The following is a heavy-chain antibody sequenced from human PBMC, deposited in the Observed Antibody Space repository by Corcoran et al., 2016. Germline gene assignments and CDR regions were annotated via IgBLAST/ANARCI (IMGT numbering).Heavy chain of an antibody. J-gene: IGHJ4*02. CDR2: INAGNGNT. CDR1: GYTFADYY. CDR3: ARDLEWEL. D-gene: IGHD1-26*01. V-gene: IGHV1-3*01. Sequence: QVQLVQSGAEVKKPGASVKVSCKASGYTFADYYMHWVRQAPGQGLEWMGWINAGNGNTKYSQKFQGRVTITRDTSASTAYMELSSLRSEDTAVYYCARDLEWELWGQGTLVTVSS.